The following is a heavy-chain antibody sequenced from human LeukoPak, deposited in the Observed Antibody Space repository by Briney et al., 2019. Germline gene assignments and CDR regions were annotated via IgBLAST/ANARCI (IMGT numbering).Heavy chain of an antibody. J-gene: IGHJ4*02. D-gene: IGHD3-9*01. CDR3: ARGGHFDWLSLFDY. V-gene: IGHV4-61*02. CDR1: GGSISSGSYY. CDR2: IYTSGST. Sequence: PSETLSLTCTVSGGSISSGSYYWSWIRQPAGKGLEWIGRIYTSGSTNYNPSLKSRVTISVDTSKNQFSLKLSSVTAADTAVYYCARGGHFDWLSLFDYWGQGTLVTVSS.